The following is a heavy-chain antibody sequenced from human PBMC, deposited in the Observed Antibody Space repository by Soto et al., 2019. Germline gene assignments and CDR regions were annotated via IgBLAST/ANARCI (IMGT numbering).Heavy chain of an antibody. Sequence: EVQLVESGGGLVQPGGSLRLSCAASGFTFSSYWMSWVRQAPGKGLEWVANIKQDGSEKYYVDSVKGRFTISRDNAKNSLYLQMNSLRAEDTGVYYCARDSGSYTRGFYYYGMDVWGQGTTVTVSS. CDR1: GFTFSSYW. CDR3: ARDSGSYTRGFYYYGMDV. CDR2: IKQDGSEK. D-gene: IGHD1-26*01. V-gene: IGHV3-7*01. J-gene: IGHJ6*02.